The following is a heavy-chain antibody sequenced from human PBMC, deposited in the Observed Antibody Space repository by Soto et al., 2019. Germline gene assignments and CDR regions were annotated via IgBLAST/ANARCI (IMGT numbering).Heavy chain of an antibody. V-gene: IGHV3-48*01. Sequence: GSLRLSCASSGFTFSSYSMNWVRQAPGKGLEWVSYISSSSSTIYYADSVKGRFTISRDNAKNSLYLQMNSLRAEDTAVYYCASHDDYGEFDAFDIWGQGTMVTVSS. CDR3: ASHDDYGEFDAFDI. CDR1: GFTFSSYS. CDR2: ISSSSSTI. J-gene: IGHJ3*02. D-gene: IGHD4-17*01.